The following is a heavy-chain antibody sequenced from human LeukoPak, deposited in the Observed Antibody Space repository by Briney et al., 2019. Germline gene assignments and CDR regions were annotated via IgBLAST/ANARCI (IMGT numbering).Heavy chain of an antibody. CDR1: GFTFSNFN. CDR3: AREEPYCSSTTCYEDAFDI. CDR2: ISSSSSYI. J-gene: IGHJ3*02. D-gene: IGHD2-2*01. Sequence: GGSLRLSCAASGFTFSNFNMNWVRQAPGKGLEWVSSISSSSSYIYYADSVKGRFTISRDNAKNSLYLQMNSLRAEDTVVYYCAREEPYCSSTTCYEDAFDIWGQGTMVTVSS. V-gene: IGHV3-21*01.